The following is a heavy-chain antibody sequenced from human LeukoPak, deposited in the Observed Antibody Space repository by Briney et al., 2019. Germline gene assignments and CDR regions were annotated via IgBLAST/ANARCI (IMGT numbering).Heavy chain of an antibody. D-gene: IGHD7-27*01. J-gene: IGHJ4*02. CDR3: ARGWDFDY. V-gene: IGHV4-34*01. Sequence: SETLSLTCAVYGGSFSGYYWSWIRQPPGKGLEWVGEINHSGSTNYNPSLKSRVTISVDTSKNQFSLKLSSVTAADTAVYYCARGWDFDYWGQGTLVTVSS. CDR2: INHSGST. CDR1: GGSFSGYY.